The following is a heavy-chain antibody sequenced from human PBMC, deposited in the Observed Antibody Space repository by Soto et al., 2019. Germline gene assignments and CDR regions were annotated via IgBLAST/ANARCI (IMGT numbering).Heavy chain of an antibody. CDR3: ARHRIEVVWRGFDF. D-gene: IGHD3-10*01. V-gene: IGHV4-39*01. CDR1: TDSSSFTNSY. J-gene: IGHJ4*02. Sequence: KPSETLSLTCTVSTDSSSFTNSYWGWIRQPPGKGLQWIGSSSYNGGTFYDPSLKGRVVISFDTSKKQSSLQVTSVTAADTAVYFCARHRIEVVWRGFDFWGQGSPVTVSS. CDR2: SSYNGGT.